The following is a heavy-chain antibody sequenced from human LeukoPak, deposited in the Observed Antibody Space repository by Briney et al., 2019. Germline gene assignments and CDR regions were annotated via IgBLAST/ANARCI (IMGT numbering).Heavy chain of an antibody. CDR1: RYTFTDCY. V-gene: IGHV1-2*02. CDR3: AGLPRYNWNEPLDY. J-gene: IGHJ4*02. D-gene: IGHD1-20*01. Sequence: ASVKVSCKTARYTFTDCYMHWVRQAPGQGLEWMGWINPNSGGTKYAQKFQGRVTMTRDTSIHTAYMELSRLTYDDTAVYYCAGLPRYNWNEPLDYWGQGTLVTVSS. CDR2: INPNSGGT.